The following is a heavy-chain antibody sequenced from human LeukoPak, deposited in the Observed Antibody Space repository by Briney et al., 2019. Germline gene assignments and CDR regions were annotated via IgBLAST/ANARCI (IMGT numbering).Heavy chain of an antibody. V-gene: IGHV3-48*04. J-gene: IGHJ4*02. CDR3: ARVGLYDSSDY. CDR2: ISSSGSTI. D-gene: IGHD3-9*01. Sequence: GGSLRLSCAASGFTFSSYSMNWVRQAPGKGLEWVSYISSSGSTIDYADSVKGRFTISRDNAKNSLYLQMDSLRAEDTAIYYCARVGLYDSSDYWGQGTLVTVSS. CDR1: GFTFSSYS.